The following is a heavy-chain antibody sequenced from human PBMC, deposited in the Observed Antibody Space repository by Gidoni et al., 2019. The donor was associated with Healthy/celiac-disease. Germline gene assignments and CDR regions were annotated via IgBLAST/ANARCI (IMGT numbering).Heavy chain of an antibody. D-gene: IGHD2-15*01. J-gene: IGHJ3*02. V-gene: IGHV3-23*01. Sequence: EVQLLESGGGLVQPGGSLRLSCAASGFPFSSYAMSWVRQAPGKGLEWVSAISGSGGSTYYADSVKGRFTISRDNSKNTLYLQMNSLRAEDTAVYYCAKGDGGLGYCSGGSCYSWAFDIWGQGTMVTVSS. CDR3: AKGDGGLGYCSGGSCYSWAFDI. CDR1: GFPFSSYA. CDR2: ISGSGGST.